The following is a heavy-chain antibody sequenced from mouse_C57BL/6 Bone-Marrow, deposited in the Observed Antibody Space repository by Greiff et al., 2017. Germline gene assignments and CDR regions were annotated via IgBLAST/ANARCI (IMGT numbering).Heavy chain of an antibody. CDR3: ARLLGRAMDY. CDR2: IDPSDSGT. Sequence: VQLQQPGAELVRPGSSVKLSCKASGYTFTSYWMHWVKQRPIQGLEWIGNIDPSDSGTHYNQKFKDKATLTVDKSSSTAYMQLRSLTSEDAAVYYCARLLGRAMDYWGQGTSVTVSS. CDR1: GYTFTSYW. V-gene: IGHV1-52*01. J-gene: IGHJ4*01. D-gene: IGHD4-1*01.